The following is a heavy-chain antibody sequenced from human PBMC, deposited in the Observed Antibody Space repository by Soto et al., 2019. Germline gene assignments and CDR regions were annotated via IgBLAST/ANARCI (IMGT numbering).Heavy chain of an antibody. CDR3: ARTVLRERLENYYGSGSYYTGTYYYGMDV. CDR1: GFTFSSYS. D-gene: IGHD3-10*01. J-gene: IGHJ6*02. CDR2: ISSSSSYI. Sequence: PGGSLRLSCAASGFTFSSYSMKWVRHAPGKGLEWVSSISSSSSYIYHADSVKGRFTISRDNAKNSLYLQMDSLRGEDRAVYYCARTVLRERLENYYGSGSYYTGTYYYGMDVWGQGTTVTVSS. V-gene: IGHV3-21*01.